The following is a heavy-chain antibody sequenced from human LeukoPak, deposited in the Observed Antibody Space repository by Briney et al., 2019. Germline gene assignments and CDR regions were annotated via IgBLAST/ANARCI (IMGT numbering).Heavy chain of an antibody. V-gene: IGHV1-46*01. CDR3: ASNYIAARGAHFDY. CDR2: INPSGGST. D-gene: IGHD6-6*01. Sequence: GASVKVSCKASGYTFTSHYMHWVRQAPGQGLEWMGIINPSGGSTNYAQKFQGRVTMTRDTSTSTVYMELSSLRSEDTAVYHCASNYIAARGAHFDYWGQGTLVTVSS. J-gene: IGHJ4*02. CDR1: GYTFTSHY.